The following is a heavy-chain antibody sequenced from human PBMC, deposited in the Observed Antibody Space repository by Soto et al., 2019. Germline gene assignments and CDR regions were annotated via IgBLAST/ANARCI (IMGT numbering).Heavy chain of an antibody. D-gene: IGHD7-27*01. CDR2: ISATGTT. J-gene: IGHJ3*02. CDR3: ARDQSGAADI. V-gene: IGHV4-4*07. Sequence: QVQLRESGPGLVEPSETLSLTCTFSGDSMSNYYWSWIRHSAEKGLEWMGCISATGTTNYMPSLKSRITLSVDASKNQFSLHRKFVAAADTAVYFCARDQSGAADIWGQGTVVTVS. CDR1: GDSMSNYY.